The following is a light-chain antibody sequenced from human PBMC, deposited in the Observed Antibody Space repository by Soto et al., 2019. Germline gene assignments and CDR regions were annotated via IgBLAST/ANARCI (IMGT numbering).Light chain of an antibody. V-gene: IGKV2-28*01. Sequence: DLVMTPSPLSLPVTPGEPASISCRSSQSLLHKNGNTYLSWYLQKPGQSPQLLIFLGSYRASGVPDRFSGSGSGTDFTLQISRVEAEDVGVYYCMQTVQTPWAFGQGTKVEIK. J-gene: IGKJ1*01. CDR3: MQTVQTPWA. CDR1: QSLLHKNGNTY. CDR2: LGS.